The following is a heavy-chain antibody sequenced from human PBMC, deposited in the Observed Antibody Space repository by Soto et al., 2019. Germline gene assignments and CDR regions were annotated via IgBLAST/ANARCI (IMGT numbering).Heavy chain of an antibody. CDR1: GGTFSSYA. CDR2: IIPIFGTA. CDR3: ARDASMGYCSSTSCLDSSDYYGMDV. Sequence: QVQLVQSGAEVKKPGSSVKVSCKASGGTFSSYAISWVRHAPGQGLEWMGGIIPIFGTANYAQKFQGRVTVTTDESTSTAYMELSSLRSEDTAVHYCARDASMGYCSSTSCLDSSDYYGMDVWGQGTTVTVSS. D-gene: IGHD2-2*01. V-gene: IGHV1-69*01. J-gene: IGHJ6*02.